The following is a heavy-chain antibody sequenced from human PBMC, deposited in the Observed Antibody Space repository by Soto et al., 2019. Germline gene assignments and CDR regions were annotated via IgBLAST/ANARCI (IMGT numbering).Heavy chain of an antibody. CDR3: ARGRAIYGEWDYYDY. D-gene: IGHD1-26*01. CDR2: ISDSGKT. V-gene: IGHV4-59*02. Sequence: SETLALTCTVSGGSVRGYYWTWIRQSPGRGLEWLVFISDSGKTDADASLKGRLAISLDTSRSQFSLRLTSVTAADTALYYCARGRAIYGEWDYYDYWGQGALVTVSS. CDR1: GGSVRGYY. J-gene: IGHJ4*02.